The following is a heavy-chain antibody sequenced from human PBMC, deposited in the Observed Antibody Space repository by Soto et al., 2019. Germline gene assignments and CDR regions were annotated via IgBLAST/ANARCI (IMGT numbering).Heavy chain of an antibody. CDR1: GGTFSSYT. D-gene: IGHD5-12*01. CDR2: IIPILGIA. Sequence: SVKVSCKASGGTFSSYTISWVRQAPGQGLEWMGRIIPILGIANYAQKFQGRVTITADKSTSTAYMELSSLRSEDTAVYYCARGRVATITEFDYWGQGTLVTVSS. J-gene: IGHJ4*02. V-gene: IGHV1-69*02. CDR3: ARGRVATITEFDY.